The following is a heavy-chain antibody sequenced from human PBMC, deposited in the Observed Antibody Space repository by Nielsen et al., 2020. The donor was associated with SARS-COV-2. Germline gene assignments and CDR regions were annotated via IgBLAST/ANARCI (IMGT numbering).Heavy chain of an antibody. CDR2: ISAYNGNT. V-gene: IGHV1-18*01. D-gene: IGHD3-22*01. CDR3: ARGHYDSSGYYYSRSFFDY. CDR1: GYTFTSYV. Sequence: ASVKVSCKASGYTFTSYVISWVRQAPGQGLEWMGWISAYNGNTNYAQKLQGRVTMTTDTSTSTAYMELRSLRSDDTAVYYCARGHYDSSGYYYSRSFFDYWGQGTLVTVSS. J-gene: IGHJ4*02.